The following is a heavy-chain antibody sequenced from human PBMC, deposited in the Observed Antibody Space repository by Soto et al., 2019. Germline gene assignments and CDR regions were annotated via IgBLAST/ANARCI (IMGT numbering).Heavy chain of an antibody. CDR1: GGTFSSYA. Sequence: SGQVSYKATGGTFSSYAISWVRQAPGQGLEWMGGIIPIFGTANYAQKFQGRVTITADKSTSTAYMELSSLRSEDTAVYYCARVAPQYYDFWSGYYSGWFDPWGQGTLVTVSS. CDR2: IIPIFGTA. CDR3: ARVAPQYYDFWSGYYSGWFDP. D-gene: IGHD3-3*01. V-gene: IGHV1-69*06. J-gene: IGHJ5*02.